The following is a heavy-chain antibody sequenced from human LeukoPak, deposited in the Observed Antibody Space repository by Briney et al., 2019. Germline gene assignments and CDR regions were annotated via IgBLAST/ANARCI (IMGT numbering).Heavy chain of an antibody. D-gene: IGHD6-13*01. CDR1: GFTFSDYW. Sequence: GGSLRLSCAGSGFTFSDYWMTWVRQAPGKGLEWVAVISHDGNNKYYADSVKGRFTISRDNSKNTLYLQMNSLRAEDTAVYYCANAGRDSSSTISCGMDVWGQGTTVTVSS. CDR3: ANAGRDSSSTISCGMDV. CDR2: ISHDGNNK. V-gene: IGHV3-30*18. J-gene: IGHJ6*02.